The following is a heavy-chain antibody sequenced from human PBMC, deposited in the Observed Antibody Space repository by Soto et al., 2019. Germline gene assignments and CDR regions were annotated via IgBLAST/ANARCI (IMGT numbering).Heavy chain of an antibody. Sequence: SETLSLTCAPSGDSINSSHWWSWVRQPPGNGLEWIGPISHSGSTNYNPSLTSRVTISVDKSKNHFSLKLTSVTAADTAVYYCAARHFWSGPWTHTRLDYWGHGTLVTVSS. D-gene: IGHD3-3*02. V-gene: IGHV4-4*02. CDR3: AARHFWSGPWTHTRLDY. J-gene: IGHJ4*01. CDR2: ISHSGST. CDR1: GDSINSSHW.